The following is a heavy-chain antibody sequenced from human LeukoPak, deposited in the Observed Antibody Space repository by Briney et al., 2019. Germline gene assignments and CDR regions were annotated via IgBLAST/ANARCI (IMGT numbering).Heavy chain of an antibody. V-gene: IGHV3-23*01. J-gene: IGHJ3*02. CDR3: ARAASSYGLGDIFDI. D-gene: IGHD2-21*01. Sequence: GGSLRLSCAASGFTFSNYAMNWVRQAPGKGLEWVSAISTSAVSTYYVDSVKGRFTISRDNSKNTLFLQMNSLRAEDTALYYCARAASSYGLGDIFDIWGQGTMVTVSS. CDR1: GFTFSNYA. CDR2: ISTSAVST.